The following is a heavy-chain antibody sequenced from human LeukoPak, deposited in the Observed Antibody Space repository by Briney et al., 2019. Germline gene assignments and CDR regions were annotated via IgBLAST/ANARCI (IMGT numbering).Heavy chain of an antibody. V-gene: IGHV4-34*01. J-gene: IGHJ3*02. D-gene: IGHD1-1*01. Sequence: PSETLSLTCAVYGGSFSAYFWSWIRQVPGKGLEWIGEINHSGRTNYNPSLKSRVTISVDTSKNQVSLKLRFVTATDTAVYYCARGWFGFWYNSDVDDNAFDIWGQGTMVTVSS. CDR2: INHSGRT. CDR3: ARGWFGFWYNSDVDDNAFDI. CDR1: GGSFSAYF.